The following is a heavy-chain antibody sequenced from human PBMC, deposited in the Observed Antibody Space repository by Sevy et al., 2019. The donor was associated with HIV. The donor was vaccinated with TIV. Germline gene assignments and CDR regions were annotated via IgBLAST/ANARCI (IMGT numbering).Heavy chain of an antibody. V-gene: IGHV4-59*08. J-gene: IGHJ4*02. CDR1: GGSITSLY. CDR2: IYYNGHI. D-gene: IGHD1-26*01. Sequence: SETLSLTCTVSGGSITSLYWNWIRQPPGKGLEWIANIYYNGHINYNPSLKSRVTLSLDTSKNQFCLRLSSVTAADTAMYYCAGENAWGRGYSWGQGTLVIVSS. CDR3: AGENAWGRGYS.